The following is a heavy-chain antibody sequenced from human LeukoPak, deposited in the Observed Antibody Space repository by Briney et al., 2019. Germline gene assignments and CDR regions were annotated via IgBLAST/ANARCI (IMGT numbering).Heavy chain of an antibody. CDR3: AEGIAVALAFDI. Sequence: GASVKVSCKASGGTFSSYAISWVRQAPGQGLEWMGRIIPILGIANYAQKFQGRVTITADKSTSTAYMELSSLRSEDTAVYYCAEGIAVALAFDIWGQGTMVTVSS. D-gene: IGHD6-19*01. CDR1: GGTFSSYA. CDR2: IIPILGIA. V-gene: IGHV1-69*04. J-gene: IGHJ3*02.